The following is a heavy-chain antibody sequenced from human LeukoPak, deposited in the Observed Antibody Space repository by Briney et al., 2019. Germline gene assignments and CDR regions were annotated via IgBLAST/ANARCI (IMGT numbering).Heavy chain of an antibody. D-gene: IGHD3-22*01. Sequence: GGSLRLSCAASGFSFSSHGMSWVRQAPGKGLEWVSGIIGGAGSTYYADSVKGRFTISGDNSKNTLFLQMNSLRSEDAAVYYCVRTYYYDSSARNWFDPWGQGTLVTVSS. J-gene: IGHJ5*02. CDR3: VRTYYYDSSARNWFDP. CDR2: IIGGAGST. CDR1: GFSFSSHG. V-gene: IGHV3-23*01.